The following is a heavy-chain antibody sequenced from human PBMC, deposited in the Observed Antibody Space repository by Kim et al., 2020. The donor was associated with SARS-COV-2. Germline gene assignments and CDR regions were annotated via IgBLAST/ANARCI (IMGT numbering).Heavy chain of an antibody. V-gene: IGHV3-72*01. CDR1: GFIFSDLH. J-gene: IGHJ4*02. D-gene: IGHD1-26*01. Sequence: GGSLRLSCAVSGFIFSDLHMDWVRQAPGKGLEWVGRTRSKSNSYTTEYAASVKGRFTIPRDDSNNSLHLQMNSLKTEDTAVYYCVRLGLSKGAFDYWGQGTLVTVSS. CDR3: VRLGLSKGAFDY. CDR2: TRSKSNSYTT.